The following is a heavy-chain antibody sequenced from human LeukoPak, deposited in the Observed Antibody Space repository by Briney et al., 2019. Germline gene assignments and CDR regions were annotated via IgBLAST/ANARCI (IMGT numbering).Heavy chain of an antibody. Sequence: EASVKVSCKASGYTFTSYGISWVRQAPGQGLEWMGWISAYNGNTNYAQKLQGRVTMTTDTSTSTAYMELRSLRSDDTAVYYCARGQFIAAAGTSPLGYWGQGTLVTVSS. D-gene: IGHD6-13*01. J-gene: IGHJ4*02. CDR2: ISAYNGNT. CDR3: ARGQFIAAAGTSPLGY. CDR1: GYTFTSYG. V-gene: IGHV1-18*01.